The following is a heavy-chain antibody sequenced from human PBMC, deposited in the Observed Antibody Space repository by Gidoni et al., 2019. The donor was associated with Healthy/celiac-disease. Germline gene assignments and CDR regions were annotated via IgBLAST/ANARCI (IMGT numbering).Heavy chain of an antibody. CDR1: GFTVSSNY. Sequence: EVQLVESGGGLIQPGGSLILSCPASGFTVSSNYMSWVRQAPGKGLEWVSVIYSGGSTYYADSVKGRFTISRDNSKNTLYLQMNSLRAEDTAVYYCAREGLWFGELFPYGMDVWGQGTTVTVSS. J-gene: IGHJ6*02. CDR3: AREGLWFGELFPYGMDV. D-gene: IGHD3-10*01. V-gene: IGHV3-53*01. CDR2: IYSGGST.